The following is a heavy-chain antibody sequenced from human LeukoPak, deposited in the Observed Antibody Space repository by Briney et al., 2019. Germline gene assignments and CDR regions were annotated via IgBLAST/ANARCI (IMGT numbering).Heavy chain of an antibody. CDR1: GFTFTSST. CDR2: IVVGSGNT. Sequence: GASVKVSCKASGFTFTSSTMQWVRQARGQRLEWIGWIVVGSGNTNYAQRFQERVTITRDMSTSTAYMELSSLRSEDTAVYYCARDRRGSYYVLYEGYYNWFDPWGQGTLVTVSS. D-gene: IGHD1-26*01. J-gene: IGHJ5*02. V-gene: IGHV1-58*02. CDR3: ARDRRGSYYVLYEGYYNWFDP.